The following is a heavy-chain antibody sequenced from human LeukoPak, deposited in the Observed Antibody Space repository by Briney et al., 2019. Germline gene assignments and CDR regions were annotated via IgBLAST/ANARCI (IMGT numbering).Heavy chain of an antibody. D-gene: IGHD3-9*01. CDR3: ARDLTPYYDILTGPSWGYGMDV. CDR2: ISSSSSYI. V-gene: IGHV3-21*01. CDR1: GFTFSSYW. J-gene: IGHJ6*04. Sequence: GGSLRLSCAASGFTFSSYWMTWVRQAPGKGLEWVSSISSSSSYIYYADSVKGRFTISRDNAKNSLYLQMNSLRAEDTAVYYCARDLTPYYDILTGPSWGYGMDVWGKGTTVTVSS.